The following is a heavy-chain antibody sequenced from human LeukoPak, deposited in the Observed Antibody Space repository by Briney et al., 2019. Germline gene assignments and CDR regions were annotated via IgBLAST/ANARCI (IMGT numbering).Heavy chain of an antibody. J-gene: IGHJ4*02. CDR2: INPSAGST. Sequence: GASVKVSCTASGYTFTSYYMHWVRQAPGQGLEWMGIINPSAGSTSYAQKFQGRVTMTTDTSTSTVYTELSSLRSEDTAVYYCARARGSGSYYLYYWGQGTLVTVSS. CDR3: ARARGSGSYYLYY. CDR1: GYTFTSYY. D-gene: IGHD3-10*01. V-gene: IGHV1-46*01.